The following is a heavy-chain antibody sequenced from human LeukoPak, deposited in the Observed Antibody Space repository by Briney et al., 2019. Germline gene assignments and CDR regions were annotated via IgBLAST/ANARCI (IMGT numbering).Heavy chain of an antibody. Sequence: SETLSLTCTVSGGSVSSAIYYWSWIRQPPGKGLEWIGYIFSSGTTNYNPSLKSRVTMSVDTSKNQFSLKMSSVTAADTAVYFCARGRDEYKIGNWGQGILVTVSS. CDR2: IFSSGTT. CDR3: ARGRDEYKIGN. D-gene: IGHD5-24*01. V-gene: IGHV4-61*01. J-gene: IGHJ4*02. CDR1: GGSVSSAIYY.